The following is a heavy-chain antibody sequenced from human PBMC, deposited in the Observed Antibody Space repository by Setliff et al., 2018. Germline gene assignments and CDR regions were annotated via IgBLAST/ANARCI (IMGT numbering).Heavy chain of an antibody. CDR3: AREQWLDPPGYYYMDV. CDR2: IYIGGSA. Sequence: SETLSLTCTVSGGSISSYYWSWIRQPVGKGLEWIGHIYIGGSANYNPSLKIRVTMSIDTSKNQFSLKLNSVTAADMAVYYCAREQWLDPPGYYYMDVWGKGTPVTVSS. J-gene: IGHJ6*03. V-gene: IGHV4-4*07. D-gene: IGHD6-19*01. CDR1: GGSISSYY.